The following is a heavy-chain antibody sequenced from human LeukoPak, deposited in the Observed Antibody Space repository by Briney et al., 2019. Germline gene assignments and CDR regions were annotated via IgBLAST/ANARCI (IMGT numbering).Heavy chain of an antibody. D-gene: IGHD1-26*01. V-gene: IGHV4-4*02. CDR2: IYHSGST. CDR3: ARTNRWELERYSFDY. Sequence: SETLSLTCAVSGGSISSSNWWSWVRQPPGKGLEWIGEIYHSGSTNYNPSLKSRVTISVDKSKNQFPLKLSSVTAADTAVYYCARTNRWELERYSFDYWGQGTLVTVSS. J-gene: IGHJ4*02. CDR1: GGSISSSNW.